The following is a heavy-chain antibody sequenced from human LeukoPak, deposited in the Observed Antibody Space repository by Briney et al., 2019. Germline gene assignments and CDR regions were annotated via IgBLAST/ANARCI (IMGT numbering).Heavy chain of an antibody. CDR1: GFIFSNYA. J-gene: IGHJ6*03. CDR3: AKDGVILAPGESWYMDV. CDR2: ISGTGGST. D-gene: IGHD3-10*01. Sequence: GSLRLSCAASGFIFSNYAMTWVRHAPGKGLEWVSAISGTGGSTYYADSVKGRLSISRDNSKNTLYLQMNSLRADDTAVFYCAKDGVILAPGESWYMDVWGSGTPVTVSS. V-gene: IGHV3-23*01.